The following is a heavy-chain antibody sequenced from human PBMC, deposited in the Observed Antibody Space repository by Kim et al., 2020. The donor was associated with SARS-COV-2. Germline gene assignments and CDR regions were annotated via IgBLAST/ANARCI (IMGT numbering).Heavy chain of an antibody. CDR2: ISSTSTYT. D-gene: IGHD3-22*01. J-gene: IGHJ1*01. Sequence: GGSLRLSCVASTFTFSDDYMSWIRQAPGKGLEWVSYISSTSTYTNYADSVKGRFTISRDNAKKSLYLQMSSLRAEDTAVYFCARLVYFYDNSGSYYPSGGYFHHWGPGTLVTVSS. V-gene: IGHV3-11*06. CDR1: TFTFSDDY. CDR3: ARLVYFYDNSGSYYPSGGYFHH.